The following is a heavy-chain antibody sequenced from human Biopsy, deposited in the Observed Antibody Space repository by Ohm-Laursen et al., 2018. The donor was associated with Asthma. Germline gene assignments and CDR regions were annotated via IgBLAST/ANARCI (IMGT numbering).Heavy chain of an antibody. V-gene: IGHV3-30*18. J-gene: IGHJ6*02. CDR1: GFTFSSYG. CDR3: AKDTEGKYDFWSGLSYNYYGMDV. Sequence: SLRLSCTASGFTFSSYGMYWVRQAPGKGLEWVSVISYDGSNKYYADSVKGRFTISRDNSKNTLYLQMNSLRAEDTAVYYCAKDTEGKYDFWSGLSYNYYGMDVWGQGTTVTVSS. CDR2: ISYDGSNK. D-gene: IGHD3-3*01.